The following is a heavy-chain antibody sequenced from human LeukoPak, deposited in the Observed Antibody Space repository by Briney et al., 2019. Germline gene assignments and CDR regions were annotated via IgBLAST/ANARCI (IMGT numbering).Heavy chain of an antibody. CDR1: GFTFTDFW. J-gene: IGHJ4*02. CDR2: VNKDGRVK. D-gene: IGHD5-18*01. Sequence: GGSLRLSCAASGFTFTDFWMNWVRQAPGKGLEWVSNVNKDGRVKYYVDSVKGRFTISRDNAKSSLYLQMNSLKADDTAGYYCSGLYTAAGERAYWGQGALVTVSS. V-gene: IGHV3-7*05. CDR3: SGLYTAAGERAY.